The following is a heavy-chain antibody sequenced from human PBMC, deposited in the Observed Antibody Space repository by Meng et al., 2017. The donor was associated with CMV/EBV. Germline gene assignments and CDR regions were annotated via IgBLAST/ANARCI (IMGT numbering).Heavy chain of an antibody. V-gene: IGHV1-18*01. Sequence: ASVKVSCKASGYTFTSYGISWVRQAPGQGLEWMGWISAYNGNTNYAQKLQGRVTMTTDTSTSTAYMELRSLRSDDTAVYYWARGGVVPAASVYGMDVWGQGTTVTVSS. D-gene: IGHD2-2*01. CDR2: ISAYNGNT. CDR1: GYTFTSYG. J-gene: IGHJ6*02. CDR3: ARGGVVPAASVYGMDV.